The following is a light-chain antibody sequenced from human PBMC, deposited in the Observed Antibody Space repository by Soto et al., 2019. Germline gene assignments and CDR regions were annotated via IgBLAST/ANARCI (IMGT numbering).Light chain of an antibody. CDR2: AAS. CDR3: QQANSFPYT. CDR1: QDINSW. J-gene: IGKJ2*01. V-gene: IGKV1-12*02. Sequence: DIQMTQSPSSVSESVGDRVAISCRASQDINSWLAWYQQKPGKAPNLLIYAASRLQSGVPSRFSGTGSGTDFTLTINSLQPEDFATYYCQQANSFPYTFGQGTKLEIK.